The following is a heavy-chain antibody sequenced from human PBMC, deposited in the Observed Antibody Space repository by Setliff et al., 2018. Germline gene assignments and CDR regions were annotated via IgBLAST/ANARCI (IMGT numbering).Heavy chain of an antibody. J-gene: IGHJ3*01. D-gene: IGHD1-26*01. CDR1: GGSVGRTVYY. V-gene: IGHV4-39*07. CDR3: VRDLSGGQAL. CDR2: IRDRGNT. Sequence: SETLSLTCSVAGGSVGRTVYYWGWVRQSPGKGPEWVASIRDRGNTAYNPSLRSRLTISIDTSENQFSMKLIPVTAADTAVYYCVRDLSGGQALWGQGTMVTVSS.